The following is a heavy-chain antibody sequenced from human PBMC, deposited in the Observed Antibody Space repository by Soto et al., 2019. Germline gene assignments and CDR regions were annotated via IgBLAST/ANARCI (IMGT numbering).Heavy chain of an antibody. CDR2: IYHDGST. Sequence: QVQLQESRPGLVKPSGTLSLTCAVPGGSISRSYWWSWFRQPPGKGLEWIAEIYHDGSTYYNTSLKSRVTISADKSKNQSSLKMISVTAAATAVYYCARDPVAAAGTAFDVWGQGIMVIVS. V-gene: IGHV4-4*02. J-gene: IGHJ3*01. CDR1: GGSISRSYW. D-gene: IGHD6-13*01. CDR3: ARDPVAAAGTAFDV.